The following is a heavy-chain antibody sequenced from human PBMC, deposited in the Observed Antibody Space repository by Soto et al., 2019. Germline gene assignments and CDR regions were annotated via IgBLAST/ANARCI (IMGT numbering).Heavy chain of an antibody. CDR3: ARQDGSGIYYFDY. D-gene: IGHD3-10*01. V-gene: IGHV3-7*03. CDR1: GFTLSSHW. Sequence: GGSLRLSCAASGFTLSSHWMSWIRQAPGRGLEWVASIKTDGSEEYYVDSVKGRFTISRDNAENSMYLQMNSLRVEDTAMYYCARQDGSGIYYFDYWGHGTLVTVSS. CDR2: IKTDGSEE. J-gene: IGHJ4*01.